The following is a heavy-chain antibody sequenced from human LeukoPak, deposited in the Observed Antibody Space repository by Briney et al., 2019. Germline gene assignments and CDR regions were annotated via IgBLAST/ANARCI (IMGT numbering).Heavy chain of an antibody. CDR1: GYKFNAYW. D-gene: IGHD3-22*01. Sequence: GESLKISCKGSGYKFNAYWIAWVRQMPGKGLEWMGIIHPDDSDTRYSPSFQGQVTISADKSVSIAYLQWSSLKASDTAMYYCARPNITSYYDSRGYDAFDVWGQGTMVIVSS. CDR2: IHPDDSDT. J-gene: IGHJ3*01. V-gene: IGHV5-51*01. CDR3: ARPNITSYYDSRGYDAFDV.